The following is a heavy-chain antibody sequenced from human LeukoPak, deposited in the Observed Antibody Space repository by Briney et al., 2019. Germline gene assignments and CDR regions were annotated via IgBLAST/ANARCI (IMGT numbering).Heavy chain of an antibody. J-gene: IGHJ6*03. CDR2: IYYSGST. Sequence: PSETLSLTCTVSGDSISSRSYYWGWIRQPPGKGLEWIGSIYYSGSTYYNPSLKSRVTISVDTSKKEFSLKLSSVTAADTAVYYCARVTWFPGTSYYYMDVWGKGTTVTVSS. CDR3: ARVTWFPGTSYYYMDV. V-gene: IGHV4-39*07. CDR1: GDSISSRSYY. D-gene: IGHD1-1*01.